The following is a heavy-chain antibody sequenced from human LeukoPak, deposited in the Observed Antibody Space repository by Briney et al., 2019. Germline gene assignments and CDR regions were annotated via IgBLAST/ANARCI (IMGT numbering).Heavy chain of an antibody. CDR1: GFTFSSYA. Sequence: GGSLRLSCAASGFTFSSYAMSWVRQAPGKGLEWVSAISGGGGSTYYADSVKGRFTISRDNSKNTLYLQMNSLRAEDTAVYYCARDHATYYYDSSGYLGPTSFDYWGQGTLVTVSS. V-gene: IGHV3-23*01. CDR3: ARDHATYYYDSSGYLGPTSFDY. CDR2: ISGGGGST. J-gene: IGHJ4*02. D-gene: IGHD3-22*01.